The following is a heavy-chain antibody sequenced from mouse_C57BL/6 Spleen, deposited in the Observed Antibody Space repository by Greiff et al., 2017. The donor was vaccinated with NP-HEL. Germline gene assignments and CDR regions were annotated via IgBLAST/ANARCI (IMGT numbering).Heavy chain of an antibody. Sequence: EVQGVESGGGLVKPGGSLKLSCAASGFTFSSYAMSWVRQTPEKRLEWVATISDGGSYTYSPDNVKGRFTISRDNAKNNLYLQMSHLKSEDTAMYYCARNRPYSNPGAMDYWGQGTSVTVSS. D-gene: IGHD2-5*01. J-gene: IGHJ4*01. CDR1: GFTFSSYA. V-gene: IGHV5-4*01. CDR2: ISDGGSYT. CDR3: ARNRPYSNPGAMDY.